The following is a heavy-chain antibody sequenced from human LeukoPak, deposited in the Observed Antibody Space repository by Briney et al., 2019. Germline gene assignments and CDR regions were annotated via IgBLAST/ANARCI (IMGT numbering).Heavy chain of an antibody. J-gene: IGHJ4*02. CDR2: IYHSGST. CDR3: ARDLKYGSGSYYY. Sequence: SSETLSLTCTVSGGSISSSSYYWGWIRQPPGKGLEWIGSIYHSGSTYYNPSLKSRVTISVDTSKNQFSLKLSSVTAADTAVYYCARDLKYGSGSYYYWGQGTLVTVSS. V-gene: IGHV4-39*07. CDR1: GGSISSSSYY. D-gene: IGHD3-10*01.